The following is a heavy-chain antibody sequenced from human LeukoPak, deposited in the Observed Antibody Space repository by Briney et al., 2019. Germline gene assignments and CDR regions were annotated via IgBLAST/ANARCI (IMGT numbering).Heavy chain of an antibody. J-gene: IGHJ5*02. D-gene: IGHD5-12*01. CDR3: ATVSEWLGWFDA. Sequence: SEALSLTCTVSGGSISSYYWSWIRQPPGKGLEWIGYIYYSGSTNYNPSLKSRVTISVDTSKNQFSLKLSSVTAADTAVYYCATVSEWLGWFDAWGQESLVTVSS. CDR1: GGSISSYY. CDR2: IYYSGST. V-gene: IGHV4-59*01.